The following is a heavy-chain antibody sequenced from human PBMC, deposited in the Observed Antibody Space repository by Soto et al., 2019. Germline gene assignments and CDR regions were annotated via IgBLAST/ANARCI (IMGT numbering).Heavy chain of an antibody. D-gene: IGHD2-2*03. V-gene: IGHV4-34*01. CDR1: GGSFSGYY. CDR3: ARLDIVVVPAGGWFDP. J-gene: IGHJ5*02. CDR2: INHSGST. Sequence: ASETLSLTCAVYGGSFSGYYWSWIRQPPGKGLEWIGEINHSGSTNYNPSLKSRVTISVDTSKNQFSLKLSSVTAADTAVYYCARLDIVVVPAGGWFDPWGQGTLVTVSS.